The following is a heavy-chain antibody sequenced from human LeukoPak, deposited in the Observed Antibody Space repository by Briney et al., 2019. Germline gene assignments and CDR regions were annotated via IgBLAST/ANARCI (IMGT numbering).Heavy chain of an antibody. V-gene: IGHV4-4*07. CDR3: ARDAGYCSSTSCYPY. CDR1: GGSISSYY. D-gene: IGHD2-2*01. Sequence: PSETLSLTCTVCGGSISSYYWSWIRQPAGKGLEWIGRIYTSGSTNYNPSLKSRVTMSVDTSKNQFSLKLSSVTAADTAVYYCARDAGYCSSTSCYPYWGQGTLVTVSS. CDR2: IYTSGST. J-gene: IGHJ4*02.